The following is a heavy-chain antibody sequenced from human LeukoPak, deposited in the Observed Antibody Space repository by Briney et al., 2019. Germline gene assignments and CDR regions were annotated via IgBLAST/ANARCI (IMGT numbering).Heavy chain of an antibody. J-gene: IGHJ4*02. CDR3: ASLARYYYGSGSGPLDY. V-gene: IGHV4-34*01. CDR2: INHSGST. Sequence: PSETLSLTCAVYGGSFSGYYWSWIRQPPGKGLEWIGEINHSGSTNYNPSLKSRVTISVDTSKNQFSLKLSSVTAADTAAYYCASLARYYYGSGSGPLDYWGQGTLVTVSS. D-gene: IGHD3-10*01. CDR1: GGSFSGYY.